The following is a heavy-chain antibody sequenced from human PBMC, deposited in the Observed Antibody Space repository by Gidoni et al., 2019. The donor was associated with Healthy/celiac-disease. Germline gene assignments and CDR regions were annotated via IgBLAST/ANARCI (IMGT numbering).Heavy chain of an antibody. CDR3: ARGPEALLRFLEWYPRDSGMDV. D-gene: IGHD3-3*01. V-gene: IGHV3-74*01. CDR2: INRDGSST. CDR1: GVTCSSYW. J-gene: IGHJ6*02. Sequence: EVQLVESGGGLVQPGGSLRLSCAASGVTCSSYWMHGVRQAPGKGLVWVARINRDGSSTSYADSVKGRFTISRDNAKNTLYLQMNSLRAEDTAVYYCARGPEALLRFLEWYPRDSGMDVWGQGTTVTVSS.